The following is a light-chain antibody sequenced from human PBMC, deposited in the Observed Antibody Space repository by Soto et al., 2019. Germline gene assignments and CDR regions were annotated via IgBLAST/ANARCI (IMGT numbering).Light chain of an antibody. CDR1: QSISRY. CDR2: SAS. Sequence: DIQMTQSPSSLSASVGDRVTISCRASQSISRYLNWYQEKPGRAPKVLIHSASSLRSGVTSRFSGSGTGTDFTLTISSLQPEDFANYYCQQSYSTPITFGQGTRLEIK. J-gene: IGKJ5*01. CDR3: QQSYSTPIT. V-gene: IGKV1-39*01.